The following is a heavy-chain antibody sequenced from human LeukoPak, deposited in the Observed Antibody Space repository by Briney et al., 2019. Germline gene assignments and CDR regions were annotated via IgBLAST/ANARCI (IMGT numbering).Heavy chain of an antibody. J-gene: IGHJ4*02. D-gene: IGHD6-13*01. Sequence: SETLSLTCTVSGGSISSYYWSWIRQPPGKGLEWIGYIYYSGSTNYNPSLKSRVTISVDTSKNQFSLKLSSVTAADTAVYYCARVPTYSSRLGFDYWGQGTLVTVSS. CDR2: IYYSGST. V-gene: IGHV4-59*01. CDR3: ARVPTYSSRLGFDY. CDR1: GGSISSYY.